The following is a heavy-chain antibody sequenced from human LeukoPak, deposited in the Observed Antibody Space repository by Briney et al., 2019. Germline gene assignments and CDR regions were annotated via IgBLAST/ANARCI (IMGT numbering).Heavy chain of an antibody. J-gene: IGHJ6*03. V-gene: IGHV1-69*01. CDR1: GGTFSSYA. D-gene: IGHD4-17*01. CDR2: IIPIFGTA. CDR3: AHPAHGDYPPDYYYYMDV. Sequence: SVKVSCKASGGTFSSYAISWVRQAPGQGLEWMGGIIPIFGTANYAQKFQGRVTITADESTSTAYMELSSLRSEDTAVYYCAHPAHGDYPPDYYYYMDVWGKGTTVTVSS.